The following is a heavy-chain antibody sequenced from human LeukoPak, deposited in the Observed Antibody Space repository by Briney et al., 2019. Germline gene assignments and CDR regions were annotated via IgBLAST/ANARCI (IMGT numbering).Heavy chain of an antibody. CDR2: ISGGGVTT. Sequence: PGGSLRLSCAASGFTFSSYGMSWVRQAPGEGLEWVSAISGGGVTTYYADSVKGRFTISRDNSKNTLYLQMNSLRAEDTAVYYCAKDGYYYDSSAYYVIYYFDSWGQGTLVTVSS. J-gene: IGHJ4*02. D-gene: IGHD3-22*01. CDR1: GFTFSSYG. CDR3: AKDGYYYDSSAYYVIYYFDS. V-gene: IGHV3-23*01.